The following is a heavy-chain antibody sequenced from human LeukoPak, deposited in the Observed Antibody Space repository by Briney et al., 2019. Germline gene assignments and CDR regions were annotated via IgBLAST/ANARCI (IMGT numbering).Heavy chain of an antibody. Sequence: ASVKASCKASGYTFTGYYTHWVRQAPGQGLEWMGWINPNSGGTNYAQKFQGRVTMTRDTSISTAYMELSRLRSDDTAVYYCARDLGSGLTRQDAFDIWGQGTMVTVSS. V-gene: IGHV1-2*02. CDR1: GYTFTGYY. CDR2: INPNSGGT. D-gene: IGHD2-2*01. CDR3: ARDLGSGLTRQDAFDI. J-gene: IGHJ3*02.